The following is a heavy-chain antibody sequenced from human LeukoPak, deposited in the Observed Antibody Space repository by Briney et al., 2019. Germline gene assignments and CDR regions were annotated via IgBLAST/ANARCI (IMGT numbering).Heavy chain of an antibody. V-gene: IGHV3-30*02. CDR2: IRYDGSNK. D-gene: IGHD1-1*01. Sequence: GGSLRLSCAASGFTFSSYGMHWVRQAPGKGLEWVAFIRYDGSNKYYADSVKGRFTISRDNSKNTLYLQMSSLRAEDTAVYYCAKVGTGTTPLAHYYYYYYMDVWGKGTTVTVSS. CDR1: GFTFSSYG. CDR3: AKVGTGTTPLAHYYYYYYMDV. J-gene: IGHJ6*03.